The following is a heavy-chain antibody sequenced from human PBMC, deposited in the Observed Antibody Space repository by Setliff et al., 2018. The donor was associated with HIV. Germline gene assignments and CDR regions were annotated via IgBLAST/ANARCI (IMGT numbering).Heavy chain of an antibody. V-gene: IGHV1-18*01. J-gene: IGHJ4*02. Sequence: ASVKVSCKASGYTFTSYAMNWVRQAPGQGLEWMGWINTNTGNPTYAQRFQDRFIMTSDTATNTAFLELKSLTSDDTAVYYCVSRQLGGVDFWGQETLVTVSS. CDR2: INTNTGNP. CDR1: GYTFTSYA. D-gene: IGHD2-8*02. CDR3: VSRQLGGVDF.